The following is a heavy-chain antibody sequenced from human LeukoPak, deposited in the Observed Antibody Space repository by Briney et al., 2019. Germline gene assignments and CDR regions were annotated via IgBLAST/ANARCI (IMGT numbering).Heavy chain of an antibody. CDR2: ISSSGSTI. CDR1: GFTFSSYE. Sequence: GGSLRLSCAASGFTFSSYEMNWVPQAPGKGLEWVSYISSSGSTIYYADSVKGRFTISRDNAKNSLYLQMNSLRAEDTAVYYCARDHIGSGWVDYWGQGTLVTVSS. V-gene: IGHV3-48*03. D-gene: IGHD6-19*01. CDR3: ARDHIGSGWVDY. J-gene: IGHJ4*02.